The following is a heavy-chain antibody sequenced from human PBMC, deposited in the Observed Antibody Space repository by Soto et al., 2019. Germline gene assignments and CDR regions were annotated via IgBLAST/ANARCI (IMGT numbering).Heavy chain of an antibody. CDR1: GDSMTRSVW. V-gene: IGHV4-4*02. D-gene: IGHD7-27*01. Sequence: QVQMQESGPGLVKPSGTLSLTCTVSGDSMTRSVWWTWVRQPPGKGLEWVGEVFNTGNTNYNPSLKSRVTMAVDKSTNEFSLTVTSVTAADTAIYYCARKAWVRFDYWGQGALVTVSS. CDR2: VFNTGNT. CDR3: ARKAWVRFDY. J-gene: IGHJ4*02.